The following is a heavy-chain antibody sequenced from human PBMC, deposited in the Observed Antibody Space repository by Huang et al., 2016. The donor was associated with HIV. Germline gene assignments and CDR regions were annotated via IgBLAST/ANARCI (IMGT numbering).Heavy chain of an antibody. D-gene: IGHD3-9*01. J-gene: IGHJ2*01. CDR2: INNGGRP. V-gene: IGHV4-34*01. CDR3: VRGPRYVSADWYARLRNYWFFDL. CDR1: GGSFTNYY. Sequence: QQQLQQWGAGLLKPSETLSLTCAVYGGSFTNYYWGWIRQPPGKGLEWSGEINNGGRPQYSPSLKSRCTISLDTSKNQVSLKLTSVSAADTAVYYCVRGPRYVSADWYARLRNYWFFDLWGRGSLVSVSS.